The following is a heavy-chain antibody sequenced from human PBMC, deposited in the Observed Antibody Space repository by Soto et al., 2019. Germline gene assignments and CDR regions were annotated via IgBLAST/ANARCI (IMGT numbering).Heavy chain of an antibody. CDR2: ISPYTGNT. V-gene: IGHV1-18*01. CDR1: GYIFVNYG. CDR3: VMVDNYVTPTPQDV. D-gene: IGHD3-16*01. Sequence: QLQLVQSGDEVKKPGASVKVSCKASGYIFVNYGIAWVRQAPGQGLEWMGWISPYTGNTHSATKVQGRLTMTTDPSTSTAYMDLGSLTSDDTAVYYCVMVDNYVTPTPQDVWGQGTTVTVSS. J-gene: IGHJ6*02.